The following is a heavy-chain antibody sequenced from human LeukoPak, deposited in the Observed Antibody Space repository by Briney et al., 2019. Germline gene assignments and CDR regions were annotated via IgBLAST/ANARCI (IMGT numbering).Heavy chain of an antibody. D-gene: IGHD5-12*01. Sequence: QSGGSLRLSCAASGFTFSSYWMSWFRQAPGKGLEWVSYISSSSSPIYYADSVKGRFTISRDNAKNSLYLQMNSQRAEDTAVYYCARDNAGYDYWGQGTLVTVSS. J-gene: IGHJ4*02. V-gene: IGHV3-48*01. CDR2: ISSSSSPI. CDR1: GFTFSSYW. CDR3: ARDNAGYDY.